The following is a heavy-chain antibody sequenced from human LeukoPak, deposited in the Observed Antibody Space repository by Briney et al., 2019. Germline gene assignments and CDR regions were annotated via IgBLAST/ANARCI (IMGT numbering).Heavy chain of an antibody. D-gene: IGHD4-17*01. CDR2: IYYSGST. CDR1: GGSISSSNYY. V-gene: IGHV4-61*05. CDR3: ARHWDYGDSNWFDP. J-gene: IGHJ5*02. Sequence: SETLSLTCTVSGGSISSSNYYWGWIRQPPGKGLEWIGSIYYSGSTNHNPSLKSRVTISVDTSKNQFSLKLSSVTAADTAVYYCARHWDYGDSNWFDPWGQGTLVTVSS.